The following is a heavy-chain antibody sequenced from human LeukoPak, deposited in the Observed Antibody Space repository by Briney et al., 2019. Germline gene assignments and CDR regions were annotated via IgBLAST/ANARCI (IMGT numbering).Heavy chain of an antibody. J-gene: IGHJ4*02. D-gene: IGHD1-26*01. Sequence: SETLSLTCTVSGGSISNYYWSWIRQPPGKGLEWIGYIYYSGSTNYNPSLKSRVTISVDTSKNQFSLKLRSVTAADTAVYYCAKEGSGSYGRGVFDYWGQGTLVTVSS. V-gene: IGHV4-59*12. CDR2: IYYSGST. CDR3: AKEGSGSYGRGVFDY. CDR1: GGSISNYY.